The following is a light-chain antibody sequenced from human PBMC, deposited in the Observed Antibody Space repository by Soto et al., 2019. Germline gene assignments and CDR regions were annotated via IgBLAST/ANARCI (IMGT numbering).Light chain of an antibody. V-gene: IGKV1-39*01. Sequence: DILMTQSPSSLSASVGDRVTITCWAGQRVSTYLSWYQQKPGRAPTLLIHGTSKLGSGVPLGFSGGGSWPDFTLNTSSLQPAELGTCASPHRLFVRLSFGLGTQLEIK. CDR2: GTS. CDR3: PHRLFVRLS. CDR1: QRVSTY. J-gene: IGKJ2*03.